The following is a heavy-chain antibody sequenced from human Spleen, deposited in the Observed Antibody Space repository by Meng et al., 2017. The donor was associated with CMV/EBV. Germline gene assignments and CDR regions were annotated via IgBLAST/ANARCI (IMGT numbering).Heavy chain of an antibody. CDR1: GGSITGGCCY. D-gene: IGHD4-17*01. CDR3: ARQRDFGDHSFDF. Sequence: SGGSITGGCCYWNWLRQGPGMDLKGVRYITGSGGTEYNPSLRTRLVIALDTSKSQFSLNLESVAAADTAVYYCARQRDFGDHSFDFWGQGTLVTVSS. V-gene: IGHV4-31*02. J-gene: IGHJ4*02. CDR2: ITGSGGT.